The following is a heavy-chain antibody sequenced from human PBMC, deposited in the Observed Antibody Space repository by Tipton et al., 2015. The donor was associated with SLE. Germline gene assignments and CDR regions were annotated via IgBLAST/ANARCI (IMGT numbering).Heavy chain of an antibody. Sequence: LRLSCIVSGASISSRAYYWGCIRQSPGKGLEWIGSVYDSGITYYSPSLKSRVTISVDTSNNQFSLELSSVTAADTAVYYCASSMTAASGPFDYWGQGILVTVS. D-gene: IGHD6-13*01. CDR2: VYDSGIT. CDR1: GASISSRAYY. CDR3: ASSMTAASGPFDY. V-gene: IGHV4-39*07. J-gene: IGHJ4*02.